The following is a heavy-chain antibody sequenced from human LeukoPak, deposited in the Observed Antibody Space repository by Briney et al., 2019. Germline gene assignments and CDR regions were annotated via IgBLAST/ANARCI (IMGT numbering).Heavy chain of an antibody. J-gene: IGHJ4*02. CDR1: GGSISSYY. CDR2: IHYTGST. CDR3: AKYLTSIAAFDY. D-gene: IGHD6-6*01. Sequence: SETPSLTCTVSGGSISSYYWSWIRQSPGKGLECIGYIHYTGSTNYNPSLKSRVTISVETSKNQFFLKLSSVTAADTALYYCAKYLTSIAAFDYWGQGTLVTVSS. V-gene: IGHV4-59*12.